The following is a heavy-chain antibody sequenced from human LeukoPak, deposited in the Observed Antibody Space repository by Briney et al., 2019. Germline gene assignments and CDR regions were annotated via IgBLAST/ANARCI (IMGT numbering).Heavy chain of an antibody. CDR1: GFTFNNYA. CDR3: PKGCASTGCYTSEH. V-gene: IGHV3-23*01. J-gene: IGHJ4*02. D-gene: IGHD2-2*02. CDR2: ISGSGDST. Sequence: PGGSLRLSCAASGFTFNNYAMSWVRQAPGRGLEWVSTISGSGDSTYYADSVKGRFTISRDNSKNTLYLQMNSLRPEDTAVYYCPKGCASTGCYTSEHWGQGTLVTVFS.